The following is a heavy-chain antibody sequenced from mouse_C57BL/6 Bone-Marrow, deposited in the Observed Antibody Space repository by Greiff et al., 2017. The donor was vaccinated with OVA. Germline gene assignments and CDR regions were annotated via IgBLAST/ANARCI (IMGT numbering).Heavy chain of an antibody. V-gene: IGHV1-82*01. CDR3: ARLVTFDY. CDR1: DYAFSSSW. J-gene: IGHJ2*01. D-gene: IGHD2-2*01. Sequence: VQLQQSGPELVKPGASVKISCKASDYAFSSSWMNWVKQRPGKGLEWIGRIYPGDGDTNYNGKFKGKATLTADKSSSTAYMQLSSLTSEDSAVYFCARLVTFDYWGQGTTLTVSS. CDR2: IYPGDGDT.